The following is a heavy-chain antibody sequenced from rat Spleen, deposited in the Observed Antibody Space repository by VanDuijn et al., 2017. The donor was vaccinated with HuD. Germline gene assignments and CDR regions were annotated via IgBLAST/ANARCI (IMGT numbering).Heavy chain of an antibody. CDR1: GFTFSNYG. V-gene: IGHV5-27*01. D-gene: IGHD1-6*01. CDR2: ITTGGIAT. J-gene: IGHJ4*01. Sequence: EVQLVESGGGLVQPGRSLKLSCVASGFTFSNYGMAWVRQAPTQGLEWVAYITTGGIATYYRDSVKGRFTISRDNAKSTLYLQMDSLRSEDTATYYCTRAIYTTDYYYAKGYYVMDAWGQGASVTVSS. CDR3: TRAIYTTDYYYAKGYYVMDA.